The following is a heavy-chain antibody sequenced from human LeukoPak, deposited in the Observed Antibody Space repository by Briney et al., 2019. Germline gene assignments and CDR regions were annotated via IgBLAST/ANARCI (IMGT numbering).Heavy chain of an antibody. CDR2: VHISGST. CDR3: ARDDSSRDDSGAYHY. D-gene: IGHD3-22*01. V-gene: IGHV4-4*07. J-gene: IGHJ4*02. CDR1: SGSINSYH. Sequence: SETLSLTCTVSSGSINSYHWAWIRQAAGRRLEWVGRVHISGSTNYNPSLRSRVAISLDRSKNQFSLTVRSLTAADTAVYYCARDDSSRDDSGAYHYWGRGILVTVSS.